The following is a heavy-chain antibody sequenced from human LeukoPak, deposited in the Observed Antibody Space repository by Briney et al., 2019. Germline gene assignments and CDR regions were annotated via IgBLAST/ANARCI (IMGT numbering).Heavy chain of an antibody. CDR2: IFHTGNS. CDR1: GGSFSGYY. Sequence: SETLSLTCAVYGGSFSGYYWSWIRQPPGKGLEWIAYIFHTGNSNYNPSLKGRVTISVDTSKNQFSLKVNSVTAADTAMYYCARHPFSDGFDIWGQGTMVTVSS. J-gene: IGHJ3*02. V-gene: IGHV4-34*12. CDR3: ARHPFSDGFDI.